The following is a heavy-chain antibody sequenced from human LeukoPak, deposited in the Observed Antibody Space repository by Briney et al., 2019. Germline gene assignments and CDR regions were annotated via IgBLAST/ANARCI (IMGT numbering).Heavy chain of an antibody. CDR1: GFTFSSYA. D-gene: IGHD5-18*01. J-gene: IGHJ4*02. Sequence: PGRSLGLSCAASGFTFSSYAMHWVRQAPGKGLEWVAVISYDGSNKYYADSVKGRFTISRDNSKNTLYLQMNSLRAEDTAVYYCAKENSYGPKKTIDYWGQGTLVTVSS. CDR3: AKENSYGPKKTIDY. CDR2: ISYDGSNK. V-gene: IGHV3-30-3*01.